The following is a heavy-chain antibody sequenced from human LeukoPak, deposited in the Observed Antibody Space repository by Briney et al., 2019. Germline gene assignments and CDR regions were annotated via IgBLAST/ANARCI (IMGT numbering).Heavy chain of an antibody. CDR2: ITNDGSST. CDR1: GLTFSSHW. V-gene: IGHV3-74*01. D-gene: IGHD4-11*01. CDR3: AKRRGYGNTLSLDY. Sequence: GGSLRLSCAASGLTFSSHWMHWVRQAPGKGLVWVSRITNDGSSTTYADSVKGRFTISRDNSKNTLYLQMNSLRAEDTAVYYCAKRRGYGNTLSLDYWGQGTLVTVSS. J-gene: IGHJ4*02.